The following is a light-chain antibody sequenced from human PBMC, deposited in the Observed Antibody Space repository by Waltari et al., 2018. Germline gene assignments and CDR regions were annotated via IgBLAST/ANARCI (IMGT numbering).Light chain of an antibody. Sequence: QSILTQPPSVSGAQGQRVTTSCTGSSPNIGAGYDVHWYQQLPGTAPRLLIYGDSNRPSGVPDRFSGSKTGTSASLDITGLQAEDEADYYCQSYDNSLSGSGVFGGGTKLTVL. CDR3: QSYDNSLSGSGV. J-gene: IGLJ3*02. CDR1: SPNIGAGYD. CDR2: GDS. V-gene: IGLV1-40*01.